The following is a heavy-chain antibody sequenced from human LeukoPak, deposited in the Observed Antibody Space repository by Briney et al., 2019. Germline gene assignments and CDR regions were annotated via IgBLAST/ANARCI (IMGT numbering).Heavy chain of an antibody. D-gene: IGHD2-15*01. CDR3: ARDRCSGGSCYGGRVDY. CDR2: ISTYNGNT. J-gene: IGHJ4*02. CDR1: GYAFTSNG. Sequence: AAVKLTCKASGYAFTSNGNSMVRHPPAQGLERKGWISTYNGNTIYAQKLQGRVTMTTDSSTSTAYMELRSLRSDDTAVYYCARDRCSGGSCYGGRVDYWGQGTLVTVSS. V-gene: IGHV1-18*01.